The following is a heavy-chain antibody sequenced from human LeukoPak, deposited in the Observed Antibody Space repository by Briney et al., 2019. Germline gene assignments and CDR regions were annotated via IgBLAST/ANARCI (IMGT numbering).Heavy chain of an antibody. CDR3: ARAEYQLLTGGPWFDP. CDR1: GGTFSSYA. CDR2: IIPIFGTT. Sequence: ASVKVSCKASGGTFSSYAISWVRQAPGQGLEWVGRIIPIFGTTNYAQKFQGRVTITTDESTSTAYMELSSLRSEDTAVYYCARAEYQLLTGGPWFDPWGQGTLVTVSS. J-gene: IGHJ5*02. D-gene: IGHD2-2*01. V-gene: IGHV1-69*05.